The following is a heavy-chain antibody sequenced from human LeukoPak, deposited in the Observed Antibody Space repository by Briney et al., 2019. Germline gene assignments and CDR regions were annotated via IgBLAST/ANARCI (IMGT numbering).Heavy chain of an antibody. J-gene: IGHJ4*02. CDR1: GFTFSSYG. D-gene: IGHD3-10*01. CDR3: AKEITMVRGVIRGNDY. Sequence: GGSLRLSCAASGFTFSSYGMSWVRQAPGKGLEWVSAISGSGGSTYYADSVKGRFTISRDNSKNTLYLQMNSLRAEGTAVYYCAKEITMVRGVIRGNDYWGQGTLVTVSS. CDR2: ISGSGGST. V-gene: IGHV3-23*01.